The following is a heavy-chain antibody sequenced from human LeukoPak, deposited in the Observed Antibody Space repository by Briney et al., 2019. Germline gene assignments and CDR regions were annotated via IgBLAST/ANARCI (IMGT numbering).Heavy chain of an antibody. D-gene: IGHD6-13*01. J-gene: IGHJ6*03. CDR1: GYSFISYD. CDR2: MNPNSGGT. Sequence: ASVRVSCEASGYSFISYDINWVRQAPGQGLEWMGWMNPNSGGTNYAQKFQGRVTMTRDTSISTAYMELSRLRSDDTAVYYCARIAAAGKVYYYYMDVWGKGTTVTVSS. CDR3: ARIAAAGKVYYYYMDV. V-gene: IGHV1-2*02.